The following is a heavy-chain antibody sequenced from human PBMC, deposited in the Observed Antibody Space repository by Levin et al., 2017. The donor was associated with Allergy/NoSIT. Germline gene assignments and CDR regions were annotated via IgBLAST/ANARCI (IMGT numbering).Heavy chain of an antibody. CDR2: INPSDSHT. Sequence: VASVKVSCKASGYNFATYWIGWVRQMPGKGLEWMGIINPSDSHTKYSPSFQGQVTISADRSTSTAYLQWGSLKSSDTAIYFCARARWAARTVYDSWGLGTLVTVSS. CDR1: GYNFATYW. J-gene: IGHJ4*02. D-gene: IGHD6-6*01. V-gene: IGHV5-51*01. CDR3: ARARWAARTVYDS.